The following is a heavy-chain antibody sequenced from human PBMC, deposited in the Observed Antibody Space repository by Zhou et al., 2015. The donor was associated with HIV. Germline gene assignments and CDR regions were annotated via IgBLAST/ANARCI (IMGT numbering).Heavy chain of an antibody. CDR2: ISAYNGNT. J-gene: IGHJ6*02. D-gene: IGHD2-15*01. CDR1: GYTFTSYG. V-gene: IGHV1-18*01. Sequence: QVQLVQSGAEVKKPGASVKVSCKASGYTFTSYGISWVRQAPGQGLEWMGWISAYNGNTNYAQKLQGRVTMTTDTSTSTAYMELRSLRSDDTAVYYCARDSDCSGGSCYAGHYYYGMDVWGQGTTVTVSS. CDR3: ARDSDCSGGSCYAGHYYYGMDV.